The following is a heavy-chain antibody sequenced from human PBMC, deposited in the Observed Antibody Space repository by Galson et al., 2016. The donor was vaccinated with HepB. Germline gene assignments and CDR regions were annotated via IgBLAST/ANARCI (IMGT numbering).Heavy chain of an antibody. D-gene: IGHD2-2*01. J-gene: IGHJ3*02. Sequence: SLRLSCAASGFFLSNYHMHWVRQAPGKGLEWVAAISFDGGEEYYIDSVKGRFVISRDSSKNTLYLQMNSLRAEDTAVYYCAKDVSLLVPAAMTDSSSWYGGAFDIWGQGTMVTVSS. CDR2: ISFDGGEE. CDR1: GFFLSNYH. CDR3: AKDVSLLVPAAMTDSSSWYGGAFDI. V-gene: IGHV3-30*18.